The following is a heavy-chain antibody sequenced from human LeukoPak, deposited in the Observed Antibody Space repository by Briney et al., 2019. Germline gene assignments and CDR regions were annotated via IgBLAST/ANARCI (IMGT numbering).Heavy chain of an antibody. Sequence: AGVSLRLSCAASGFTFSDYYMSWIRQAPVKGLEWVSYISSSGSTIYYADSVKGRFTISRDNAKNSLYLQMNSLRAEDTAVYYCARELELPWFDPWGQGTLVTVSS. CDR1: GFTFSDYY. V-gene: IGHV3-11*04. CDR2: ISSSGSTI. D-gene: IGHD1-7*01. J-gene: IGHJ5*02. CDR3: ARELELPWFDP.